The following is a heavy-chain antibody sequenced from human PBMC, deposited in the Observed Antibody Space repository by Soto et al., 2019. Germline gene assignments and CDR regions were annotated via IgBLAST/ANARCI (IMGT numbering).Heavy chain of an antibody. CDR3: AQWGTRGGFDR. Sequence: QVQLVESGGGVVQPGTSLRLSCAASGFRFKSFVMHWVRQAPGKGLEWVAFTSYDGNNKDYGVSVKGRFTVSRDKTQDTLHLLMYFLRPEDTALYYGAQWGTRGGFDRWGQGTRVSVSS. V-gene: IGHV3-30-3*02. J-gene: IGHJ4*02. CDR1: GFRFKSFV. CDR2: TSYDGNNK. D-gene: IGHD3-16*01.